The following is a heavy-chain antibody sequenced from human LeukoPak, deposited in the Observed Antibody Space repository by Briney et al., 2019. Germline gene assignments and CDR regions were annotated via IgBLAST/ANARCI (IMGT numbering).Heavy chain of an antibody. Sequence: PSETLSLTCTVSGGSISSYYWSWIRQPAGKGLEWIGRIYTSGSTNYNPSLKSRVTMSVDTSKNQFSLKLSPVTAADTAVYYCARASHDPGSYYYYYYMDVWGKGTTVTVSS. CDR2: IYTSGST. CDR3: ARASHDPGSYYYYYYMDV. V-gene: IGHV4-4*07. CDR1: GGSISSYY. J-gene: IGHJ6*03.